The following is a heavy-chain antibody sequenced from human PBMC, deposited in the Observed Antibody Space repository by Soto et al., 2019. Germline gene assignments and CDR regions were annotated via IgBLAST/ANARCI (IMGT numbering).Heavy chain of an antibody. J-gene: IGHJ5*02. CDR2: INPNSGDT. D-gene: IGHD3-10*01. CDR3: AGAPGRGDWFDP. V-gene: IGHV1-2*02. Sequence: QVQLVQSGAEVKKPGASVKVSCKASGYTFTGYYMHWVRQAPGQGLEWMGWINPNSGDTNYAQKFQGRVTMTRDTSISTADMELSRLRSDDTAVYYCAGAPGRGDWFDPWGQGTLVTVSS. CDR1: GYTFTGYY.